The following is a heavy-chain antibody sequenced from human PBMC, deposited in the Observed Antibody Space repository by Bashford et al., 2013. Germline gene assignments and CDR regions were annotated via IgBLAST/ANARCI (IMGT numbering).Heavy chain of an antibody. J-gene: IGHJ4*02. CDR2: ILPNTAVT. CDR1: GYTFTGYS. D-gene: IGHD2-8*01. Sequence: ASVKVSCKASGYTFTGYSIQWVRQAPGQGLEWMGWILPNTAVTKYAQKFQGRVTMTRDTSITTAYMELSSLISDDTAMYYCVRGGCTSGVCFPWEFWGLGTLVTVSS. V-gene: IGHV1-2*02. CDR3: VRGGCTSGVCFPWEF.